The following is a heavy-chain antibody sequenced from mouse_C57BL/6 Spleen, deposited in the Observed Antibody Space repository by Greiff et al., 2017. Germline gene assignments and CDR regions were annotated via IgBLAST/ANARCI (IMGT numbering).Heavy chain of an antibody. D-gene: IGHD2-3*01. J-gene: IGHJ2*01. V-gene: IGHV1-50*01. CDR3: AREDGYHFDY. Sequence: VQLQQPGAELVKPGASVKLSCKASGYTFTSYWMQWVKQRPGQGLEWIGEIDPSDSYTNYNQKFKGKATLTVDTSSSTAYMQLSSLTSEDSAVYYCAREDGYHFDYWGQGTTLTVSS. CDR2: IDPSDSYT. CDR1: GYTFTSYW.